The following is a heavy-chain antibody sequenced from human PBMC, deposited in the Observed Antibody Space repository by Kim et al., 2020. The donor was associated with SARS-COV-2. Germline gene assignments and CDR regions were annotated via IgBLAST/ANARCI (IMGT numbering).Heavy chain of an antibody. Sequence: SETLSLTCTVSGGSISNYYWSWIRQPPGKGLEWIGYIYYSGNTNYNPSLKSQVTISVDTSKNQCSLELSSVTAADTALYYCARSSTSGNRYFDYWGQGALVTVSS. J-gene: IGHJ4*02. CDR1: GGSISNYY. D-gene: IGHD2-2*01. V-gene: IGHV4-59*13. CDR3: ARSSTSGNRYFDY. CDR2: IYYSGNT.